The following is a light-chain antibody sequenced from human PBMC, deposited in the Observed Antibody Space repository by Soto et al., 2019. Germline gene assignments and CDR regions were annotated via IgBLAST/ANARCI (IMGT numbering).Light chain of an antibody. V-gene: IGKV3-20*01. CDR2: GAS. Sequence: EIVLTQSPGTLSLSPGERATLSCRATQSVTTNYLAWYQQKPGQAPRLLIYGASIRATGIPDRFSGSGSGTDFTLTISRLEPEEFAVYYCQHYGSSPPNTFGQGTKLEIK. CDR1: QSVTTNY. J-gene: IGKJ2*01. CDR3: QHYGSSPPNT.